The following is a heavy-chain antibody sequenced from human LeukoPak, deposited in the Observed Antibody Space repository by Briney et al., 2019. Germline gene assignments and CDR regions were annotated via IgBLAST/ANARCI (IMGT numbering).Heavy chain of an antibody. D-gene: IGHD3-22*01. CDR2: INPNSGGT. CDR1: GYTFTGYY. J-gene: IGHJ4*02. V-gene: IGHV1-2*02. CDR3: AKENWVYNWKYDSSGSGINY. Sequence: GASVKVSCKASGYTFTGYYVHWVRQAPGQGLEWMGWINPNSGGTNYAQKFQGRVTMTRDTSISTAYMGLSRLRSDDTAVYYCAKENWVYNWKYDSSGSGINYWGQGTRVTVSS.